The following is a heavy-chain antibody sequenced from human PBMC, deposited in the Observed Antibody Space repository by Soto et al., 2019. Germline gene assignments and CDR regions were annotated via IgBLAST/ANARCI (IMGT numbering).Heavy chain of an antibody. CDR3: AKVHQPKIAAAGTWFDP. CDR1: GGSFSGYY. V-gene: IGHV4-34*01. CDR2: INHSGST. D-gene: IGHD6-13*01. J-gene: IGHJ5*02. Sequence: SETLSLTCAVYGGSFSGYYWSWIRQPPGKGLEWIGEINHSGSTNYNPSLKSRVTISVDTSKNQFSLKLSSVTAEDTAVYYCAKVHQPKIAAAGTWFDPWGQGTLVTVSS.